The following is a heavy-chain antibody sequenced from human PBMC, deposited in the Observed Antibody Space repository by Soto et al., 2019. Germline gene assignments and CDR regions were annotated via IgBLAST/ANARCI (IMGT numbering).Heavy chain of an antibody. J-gene: IGHJ6*02. D-gene: IGHD6-13*01. CDR3: ARDQVRAAAGPPLTIDYGMDV. CDR1: GFTFSSYW. V-gene: IGHV3-74*01. Sequence: HPGGSLRLSCAASGFTFSSYWMHWVRQAPGKGLVWVSRINSDGSSTSYADSVKGRFTISRDNAKNTLYLQMNSLRAEDTAVYYCARDQVRAAAGPPLTIDYGMDVWGQGTTVTVSS. CDR2: INSDGSST.